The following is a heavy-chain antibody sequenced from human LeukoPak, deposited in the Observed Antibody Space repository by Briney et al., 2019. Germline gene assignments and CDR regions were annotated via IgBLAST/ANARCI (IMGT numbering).Heavy chain of an antibody. D-gene: IGHD3-3*01. Sequence: SETLSLTCTVSGGSISSSSYYWGWIRQPPGKGLEWIGSIYYSGSTNYNPSLKSRVTISVDTSKNQFSLKLSSVTAADTAVYYCARFIFGDNYFDYWGQGTLVTVSS. J-gene: IGHJ4*02. CDR1: GGSISSSSYY. V-gene: IGHV4-39*07. CDR2: IYYSGST. CDR3: ARFIFGDNYFDY.